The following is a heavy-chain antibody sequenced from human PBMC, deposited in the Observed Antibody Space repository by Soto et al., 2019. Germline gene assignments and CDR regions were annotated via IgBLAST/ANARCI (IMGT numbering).Heavy chain of an antibody. CDR3: ARVGRITIFGVVIEYYYYYMDV. V-gene: IGHV4-34*01. CDR2: INHSGST. D-gene: IGHD3-3*01. CDR1: GGSFSGYY. J-gene: IGHJ6*03. Sequence: QVQLQQWGAGLLKPSETLSLTRAVYGGSFSGYYWSWIRQPPGKGLEWIGEINHSGSTNYNPSLKSRVTISVDTSKNQCSLKLSSVTAADTAVYYCARVGRITIFGVVIEYYYYYMDVWGKGTTVTVSS.